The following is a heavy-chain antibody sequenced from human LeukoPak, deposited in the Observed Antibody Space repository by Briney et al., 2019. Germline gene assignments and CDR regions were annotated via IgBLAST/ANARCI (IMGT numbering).Heavy chain of an antibody. CDR1: GGSFSGYY. J-gene: IGHJ4*02. CDR3: ARVDYVWGSYRYFYFDY. D-gene: IGHD3-16*02. Sequence: SETLSLTCAVYGGSFSGYYWSWIRQPPGKGLEWIGEINHSGSTNYNPSLKSRVTISVDTSKNQFSLKLSSVTAADTAVYYCARVDYVWGSYRYFYFDYWGQGTLVTVSS. CDR2: INHSGST. V-gene: IGHV4-34*01.